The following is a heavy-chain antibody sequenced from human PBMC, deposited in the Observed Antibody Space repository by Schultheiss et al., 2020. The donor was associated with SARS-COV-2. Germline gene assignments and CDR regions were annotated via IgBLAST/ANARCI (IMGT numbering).Heavy chain of an antibody. Sequence: GGSLRLSCAASGFTFSSYGMHWVRQAPGKGLEWVSAISGSGGSTYYADSVKGRFTISRDNSKNTLYLQMNSLRAEDTAVYYCAREYPDLSSSSRVRYFDYWGQGTLVTVSS. V-gene: IGHV3-23*01. CDR1: GFTFSSYG. CDR3: AREYPDLSSSSRVRYFDY. D-gene: IGHD6-6*01. J-gene: IGHJ4*02. CDR2: ISGSGGST.